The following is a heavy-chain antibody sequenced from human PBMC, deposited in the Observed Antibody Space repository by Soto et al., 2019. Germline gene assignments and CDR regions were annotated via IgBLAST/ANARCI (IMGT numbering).Heavy chain of an antibody. CDR3: ARESSGYPDS. J-gene: IGHJ4*02. CDR1: GSIFTGYG. V-gene: IGHV3-48*02. CDR2: ISGSSSTI. Sequence: GGSLRLSCAASGSIFTGYGMHWVRQAPGKGLEWVSYISGSSSTIYYADSVKGRFTISRDNAKNSLYLQLSSLRDEDTAIYYCARESSGYPDSWGQGTLVTVSS. D-gene: IGHD3-22*01.